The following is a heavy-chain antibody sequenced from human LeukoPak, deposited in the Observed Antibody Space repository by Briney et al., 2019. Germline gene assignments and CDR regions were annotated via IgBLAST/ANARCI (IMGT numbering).Heavy chain of an antibody. CDR3: AGSRGESATHFPYYYYYGMDV. CDR2: ISSSGSTI. CDR1: GFTFSDYY. D-gene: IGHD2-15*01. J-gene: IGHJ6*02. Sequence: GGSLRLSCAASGFTFSDYYMSWIRQAPGKGLEWVSYISSSGSTIYYADSVKGRFTISRDNAKNSLYLQMNSLRAEDTAVYYCAGSRGESATHFPYYYYYGMDVWGQGTTVTVSS. V-gene: IGHV3-11*01.